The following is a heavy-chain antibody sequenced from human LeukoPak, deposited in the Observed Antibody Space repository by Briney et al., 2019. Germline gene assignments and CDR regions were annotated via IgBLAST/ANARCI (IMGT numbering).Heavy chain of an antibody. CDR2: IIPIFGTA. CDR3: AEGYGWSGLSPFDL. CDR1: GGTFSSYA. J-gene: IGHJ4*02. D-gene: IGHD3-3*01. V-gene: IGHV1-69*01. Sequence: ASVKVSCKASGGTFSSYAISWVRQAPGQGLEWMGGIIPIFGTANYAQKFQGRVTITADESTSTAYMELSSLKSEGTAGYYCAEGYGWSGLSPFDLWGQGTLVTVSS.